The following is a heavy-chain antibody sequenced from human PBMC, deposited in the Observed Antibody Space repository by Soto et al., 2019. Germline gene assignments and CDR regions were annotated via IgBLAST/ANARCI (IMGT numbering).Heavy chain of an antibody. J-gene: IGHJ6*02. Sequence: SVKVSCKASGGTFSSYAISWVRQAPGQGLEWMGGIIPIFGTANYAQKFQGRVTITADESTSTAYMELSSLRSEDTAVYYCARGTGYCSGGSCYSQGHYYYGMDVWGQGTTVTVSS. V-gene: IGHV1-69*13. CDR1: GGTFSSYA. CDR3: ARGTGYCSGGSCYSQGHYYYGMDV. CDR2: IIPIFGTA. D-gene: IGHD2-15*01.